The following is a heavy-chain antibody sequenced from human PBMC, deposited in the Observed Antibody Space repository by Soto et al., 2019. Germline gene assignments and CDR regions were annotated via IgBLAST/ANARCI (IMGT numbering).Heavy chain of an antibody. CDR3: AREVDPYYGGNSLSLDY. D-gene: IGHD4-17*01. J-gene: IGHJ4*02. CDR1: GGTFSTYG. CDR2: IIPKFGTT. V-gene: IGHV1-69*13. Sequence: QVQLVQSGAEVKQPGSSVKVSCKASGGTFSTYGINWVRLAPGQGLEWMGWIIPKFGTTKNAQKFQGRVTLTADESTNTDYMELKYLRSEDTAVYFCAREVDPYYGGNSLSLDYWGQGTLVTVSS.